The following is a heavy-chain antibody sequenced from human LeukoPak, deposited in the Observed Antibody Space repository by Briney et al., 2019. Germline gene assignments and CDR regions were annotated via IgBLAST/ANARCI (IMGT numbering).Heavy chain of an antibody. V-gene: IGHV3-30*02. J-gene: IGHJ4*02. CDR2: IRYDGSNK. D-gene: IGHD3-10*01. CDR1: GFTFSSYG. CDR3: AKGRYGTGSYYNLTPIDY. Sequence: PGGSLRLSCAASGFTFSSYGMHWVRQAPGKGLEWVAFIRYDGSNKYYADSVKGRLTISRDNSKNTLYLQMNSLRAEDTAVYYCAKGRYGTGSYYNLTPIDYWGQGTLVTVSS.